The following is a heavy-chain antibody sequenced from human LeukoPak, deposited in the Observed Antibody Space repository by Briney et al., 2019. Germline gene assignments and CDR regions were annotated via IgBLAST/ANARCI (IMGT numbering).Heavy chain of an antibody. CDR2: IYHSGST. CDR3: ARPEQRSIYCSSTSCPGNAFDI. CDR1: GGSISSSNW. Sequence: SETLSLTCAVSGGSISSSNWWSWVRQPPGKGLEWIGEIYHSGSTYYNPSLKSRVTISVDTSKNQFSLKLSSVTAADTAVYYCARPEQRSIYCSSTSCPGNAFDIWGQGTMVTVSS. D-gene: IGHD2-2*01. V-gene: IGHV4-4*02. J-gene: IGHJ3*02.